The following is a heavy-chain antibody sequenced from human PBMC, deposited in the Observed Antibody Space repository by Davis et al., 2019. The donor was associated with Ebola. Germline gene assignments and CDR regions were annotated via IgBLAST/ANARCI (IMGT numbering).Heavy chain of an antibody. CDR1: GYTFTSYA. J-gene: IGHJ4*02. V-gene: IGHV1-3*01. D-gene: IGHD2-8*01. CDR2: INAGNGNT. CDR3: ATVEGYWTNGVCYTPFDY. Sequence: AASVKVSCKASGYTFTSYAMHWVRQAPGQRLEWMGWINAGNGNTKYSQKFQGRVTITRDTSASTAYMELSSLRSEDTAVYYCATVEGYWTNGVCYTPFDYWGQGTLVTVSS.